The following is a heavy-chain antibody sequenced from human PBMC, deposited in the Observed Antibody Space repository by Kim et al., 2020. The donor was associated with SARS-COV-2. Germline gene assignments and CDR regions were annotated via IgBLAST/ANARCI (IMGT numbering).Heavy chain of an antibody. Sequence: PVKGRFPISRVDSKNTLYLQMNSLKTEDTAVYYCTTAAAHGFDYYGMDVWGQGTTVTVSS. J-gene: IGHJ6*02. D-gene: IGHD6-13*01. V-gene: IGHV3-15*01. CDR3: TTAAAHGFDYYGMDV.